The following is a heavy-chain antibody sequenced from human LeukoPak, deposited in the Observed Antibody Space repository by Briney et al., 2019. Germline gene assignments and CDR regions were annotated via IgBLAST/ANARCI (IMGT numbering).Heavy chain of an antibody. CDR2: ISSSSSTI. J-gene: IGHJ6*03. CDR1: GFTFSSYS. V-gene: IGHV3-48*04. Sequence: GGSLRLSCAASGFTFSSYSMNWVRQAPGKGLEWVSYISSSSSTIYYADSAKGRFTISRDNAKNSLYLQMNSLRAEDTAVYYCARDNADSNYYYYYYMDVWGKGTTVTVSS. CDR3: ARDNADSNYYYYYYMDV. D-gene: IGHD4-11*01.